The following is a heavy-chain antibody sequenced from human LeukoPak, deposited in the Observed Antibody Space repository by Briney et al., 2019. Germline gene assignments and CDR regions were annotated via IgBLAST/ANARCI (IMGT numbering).Heavy chain of an antibody. CDR2: IYTSGST. CDR3: ARDAFYDILTGYYYGMDV. J-gene: IGHJ6*02. CDR1: GGSISSYY. D-gene: IGHD3-9*01. Sequence: SETLSLTCTVSGGSISSYYWSWIRQPAGKGLEWIGRIYTSGSTSYNPSLKSRVTMSVDTSKNQFSLKLSSVTAADTAVYYCARDAFYDILTGYYYGMDVWGQGTTVTVSS. V-gene: IGHV4-4*07.